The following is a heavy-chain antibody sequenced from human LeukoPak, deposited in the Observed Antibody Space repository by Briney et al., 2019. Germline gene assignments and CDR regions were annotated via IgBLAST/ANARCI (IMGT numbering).Heavy chain of an antibody. J-gene: IGHJ4*02. CDR3: ARAVGAPFDY. CDR2: IHYSGST. D-gene: IGHD2-15*01. CDR1: GGSISSSSYY. Sequence: ASETLSLTCTVSGGSISSSSYYWGWIRQPPGKGLEWIGSIHYSGSTYYNPSLKSRVAISVDTSKNQFSLKLSSVTAADTAVYYCARAVGAPFDYWGQGTLVTVSS. V-gene: IGHV4-39*07.